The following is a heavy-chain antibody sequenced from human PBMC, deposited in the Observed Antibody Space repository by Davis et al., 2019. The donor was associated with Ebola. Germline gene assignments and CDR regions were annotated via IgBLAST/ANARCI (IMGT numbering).Heavy chain of an antibody. J-gene: IGHJ4*02. CDR1: GFTVSSNY. Sequence: GESLKISCAASGFTVSSNYMSWVRQAPGKGLEWVSVIYSGGSTYYADSVKGRFTISRDNSKNTLYLQMNSLRAEDTAVYYCAKVPLRWLLDYWGQGTLVTVSS. CDR2: IYSGGST. V-gene: IGHV3-53*01. CDR3: AKVPLRWLLDY. D-gene: IGHD5-24*01.